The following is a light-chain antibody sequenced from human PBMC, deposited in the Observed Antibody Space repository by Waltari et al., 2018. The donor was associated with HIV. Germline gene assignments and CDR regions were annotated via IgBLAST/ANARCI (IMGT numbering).Light chain of an antibody. CDR2: DVS. CDR3: CSYSSSGTVL. Sequence: HSVLTQPASMSGSLGQSITISCPARRTDVGGFNHVSWYQQSPDKAPRLVIYDVSNRPSGVSGRFSGSKSGSAASLTISGLQPEDEADYYCCSYSSSGTVLFGGGTRLTVL. CDR1: RTDVGGFNH. V-gene: IGLV2-14*03. J-gene: IGLJ2*01.